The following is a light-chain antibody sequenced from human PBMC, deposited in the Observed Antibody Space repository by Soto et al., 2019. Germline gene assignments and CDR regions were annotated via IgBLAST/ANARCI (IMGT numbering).Light chain of an antibody. CDR2: DVT. CDR3: CSYAGSYTLA. V-gene: IGLV2-11*01. CDR1: SSDVGGYNY. Sequence: QSVLTQPRSVSGSPGQSVTISCTGTSSDVGGYNYVSWYQQHPGKAPKLMIYDVTKWPSGVPDRFSGSKSGNTASLTISGLQAEDEADYYCCSYAGSYTLAFGGGTKLTVL. J-gene: IGLJ2*01.